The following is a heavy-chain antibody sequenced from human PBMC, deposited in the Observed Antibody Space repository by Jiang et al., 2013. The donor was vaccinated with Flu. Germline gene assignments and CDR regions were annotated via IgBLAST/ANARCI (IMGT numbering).Heavy chain of an antibody. D-gene: IGHD1-26*01. V-gene: IGHV4-34*01. CDR1: GSFSGYY. Sequence: GSFSGYYWSWIRQPQEGAGVDWEINHSGSTNYNPSLKSRVTISVDTSKNQFSLKLSSVTAADTAVYYCARARYRKPIVGATDFDYWGQGTLVTVSS. J-gene: IGHJ4*02. CDR3: ARARYRKPIVGATDFDY. CDR2: INHSGST.